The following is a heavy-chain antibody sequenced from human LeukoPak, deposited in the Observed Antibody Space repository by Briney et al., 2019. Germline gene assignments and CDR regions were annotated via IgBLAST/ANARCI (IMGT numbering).Heavy chain of an antibody. D-gene: IGHD4-17*01. CDR3: ARGAYGDYSLH. CDR2: IYYSGNT. CDR1: GGSINSDSYY. Sequence: SETLSLTCTVSGGSINSDSYYWGWIRQPPGKGLEWIGSIYYSGNTYYNPSLKSRVTISVDTSKNQFSLKLSSVTAADTAVYYCARGAYGDYSLHWGQGTLVTVSS. V-gene: IGHV4-39*07. J-gene: IGHJ4*02.